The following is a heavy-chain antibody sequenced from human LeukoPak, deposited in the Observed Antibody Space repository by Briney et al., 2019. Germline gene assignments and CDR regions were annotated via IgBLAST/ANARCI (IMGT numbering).Heavy chain of an antibody. CDR2: INPNSGGT. CDR3: ARAPMVRGVLFDY. D-gene: IGHD3-10*01. Sequence: ASVKVSCKASGYTFTSYAMNWVRQAPGQGLEWMGWINPNSGGTNYAQKFQGWVTMTRDTSISTAYMELSRLRSDDTAVYYCARAPMVRGVLFDYWGQGTLVTVSS. J-gene: IGHJ4*02. V-gene: IGHV1-2*04. CDR1: GYTFTSYA.